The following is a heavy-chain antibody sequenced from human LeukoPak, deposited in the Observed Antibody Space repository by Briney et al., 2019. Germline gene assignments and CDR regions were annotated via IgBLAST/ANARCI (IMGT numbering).Heavy chain of an antibody. Sequence: SVKVSCKASGGTFSSYAISWVRQAPGQGLEWMGGIIPIFGTANYAQKFQGRDTITADESTSTAYMELSSLRSEDTAVYYCVRGIAVAGTEFDYWGQGTLVTVSS. J-gene: IGHJ4*02. CDR3: VRGIAVAGTEFDY. CDR1: GGTFSSYA. D-gene: IGHD6-19*01. V-gene: IGHV1-69*13. CDR2: IIPIFGTA.